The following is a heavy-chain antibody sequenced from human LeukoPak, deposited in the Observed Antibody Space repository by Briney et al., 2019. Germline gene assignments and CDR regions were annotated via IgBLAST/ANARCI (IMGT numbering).Heavy chain of an antibody. CDR2: IYYSGST. V-gene: IGHV4-59*12. J-gene: IGHJ5*02. D-gene: IGHD4-17*01. CDR1: GGSISSYY. Sequence: TASETLSLTCTVSGGSISSYYWSWIRQPPGKGLEWIGYIYYSGSTNYNPSLKSRVTISVDTSKNQFSLKLSSVTAADTAVYYCARGSPPMTTVTTGWFDPWGQGTLVTVSS. CDR3: ARGSPPMTTVTTGWFDP.